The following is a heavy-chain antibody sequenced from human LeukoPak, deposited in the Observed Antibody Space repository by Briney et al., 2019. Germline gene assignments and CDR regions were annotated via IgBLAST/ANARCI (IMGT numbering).Heavy chain of an antibody. CDR2: IYPGDSDT. CDR1: GYSFTNYW. CDR3: ARHLGWCNNTSGCDDESDAFDI. J-gene: IGHJ3*02. Sequence: GESLQIPCKDSGYSFTNYWIGWVRQMPGKGLEWMGIIYPGDSDTRYSPSFQGQVTISVDKSISTAFLQWSSLKASDTAVYYCARHLGWCNNTSGCDDESDAFDIWGQGTMVTVSS. D-gene: IGHD2-2*01. V-gene: IGHV5-51*01.